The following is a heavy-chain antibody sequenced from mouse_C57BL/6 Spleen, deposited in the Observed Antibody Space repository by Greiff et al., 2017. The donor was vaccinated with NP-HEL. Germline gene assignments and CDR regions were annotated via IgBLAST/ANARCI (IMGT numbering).Heavy chain of an antibody. CDR1: GYTFTSYW. D-gene: IGHD1-1*01. J-gene: IGHJ4*01. CDR2: IYPGSGST. V-gene: IGHV1-55*01. CDR3: ARSGGLLLRMDY. Sequence: QVQLQQPGAELVKPGASVKMSCKASGYTFTSYWITWVKQRPGQGLEWIGDIYPGSGSTNYNEKFKSKATLTVDTSSSTAYMQLSSLTSEDSAVYYCARSGGLLLRMDYWAQGTSVTVSS.